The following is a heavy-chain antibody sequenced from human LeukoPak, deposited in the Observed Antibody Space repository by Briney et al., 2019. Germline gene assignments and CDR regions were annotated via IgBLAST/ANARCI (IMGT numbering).Heavy chain of an antibody. Sequence: SLRLSCAASGFTFSSYGMHWVRQAPGKGLEWVALISYDGSNKYYADSVKGRFTISRDNSKNTLYLQMNSLRAEDTAVYFCAKDRIYGSGSRNFDYWGQGTLVTVSS. J-gene: IGHJ4*02. CDR2: ISYDGSNK. D-gene: IGHD3-10*01. CDR3: AKDRIYGSGSRNFDY. V-gene: IGHV3-30*18. CDR1: GFTFSSYG.